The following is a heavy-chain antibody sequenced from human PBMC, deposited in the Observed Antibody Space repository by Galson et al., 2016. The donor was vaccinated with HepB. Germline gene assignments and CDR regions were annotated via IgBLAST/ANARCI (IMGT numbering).Heavy chain of an antibody. J-gene: IGHJ4*02. V-gene: IGHV3-53*01. Sequence: SLRLSCAASEFAVSNNYMSWVRQAPGKGLEWVSLIYSGGNTRYADSVKGRFTISRDNSKNTVYLQMNLLKAEYTAVYYCSTLNPTSPYFDYWGQGTLVTVSS. CDR3: STLNPTSPYFDY. CDR1: EFAVSNNY. CDR2: IYSGGNT.